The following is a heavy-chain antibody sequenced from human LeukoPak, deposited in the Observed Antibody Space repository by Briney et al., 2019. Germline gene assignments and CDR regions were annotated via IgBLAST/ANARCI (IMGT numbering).Heavy chain of an antibody. D-gene: IGHD6-13*01. CDR2: IYTSGST. CDR3: ARINSSSWYPYYYYMDV. Sequence: SETLSLTCTVSGGSISSYYWSWIRQPAGKGLEWIGRIYTSGSTNYNPSLKSRVTMSVDTSKNQFSLKLSSVTAADTAVYCCARINSSSWYPYYYYMDVWGKGTTVTVSS. CDR1: GGSISSYY. J-gene: IGHJ6*03. V-gene: IGHV4-4*07.